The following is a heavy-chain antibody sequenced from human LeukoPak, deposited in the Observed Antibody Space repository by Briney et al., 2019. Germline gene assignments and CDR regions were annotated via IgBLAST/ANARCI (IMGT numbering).Heavy chain of an antibody. Sequence: SQTLSLTCTVSGGSISSGDYYWSWIRQPPGKGLEWIGYIYYSGSTYYNPSLKSRVTISVDTSKNQFSLKLSSVTAADTAVYYCARVVSGDCDSSGYYLPIWGQGTMVTVSS. V-gene: IGHV4-30-4*01. D-gene: IGHD3-22*01. J-gene: IGHJ3*02. CDR1: GGSISSGDYY. CDR3: ARVVSGDCDSSGYYLPI. CDR2: IYYSGST.